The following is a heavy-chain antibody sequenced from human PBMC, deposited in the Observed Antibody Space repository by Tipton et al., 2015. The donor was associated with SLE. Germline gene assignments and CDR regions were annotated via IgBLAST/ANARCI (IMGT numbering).Heavy chain of an antibody. D-gene: IGHD6-13*01. CDR1: GGSINNHF. V-gene: IGHV4-59*11. J-gene: IGHJ4*02. Sequence: TLSLTCTVSGGSINNHFWSWVRQPPGKGLEWTGYIFYSGGTNYNPSLKSRVTMSVDTSKNEISLKLSSVTAADTAVYYCARAPNSWYLDYWGQGALVSVSS. CDR3: ARAPNSWYLDY. CDR2: IFYSGGT.